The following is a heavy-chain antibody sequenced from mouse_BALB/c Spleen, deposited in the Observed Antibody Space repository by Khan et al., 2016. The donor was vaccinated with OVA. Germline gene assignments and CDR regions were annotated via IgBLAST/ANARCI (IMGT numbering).Heavy chain of an antibody. Sequence: EVQLQESGPGLVKPSQSLSLTYTVTGYSITSNYAWNWIRQFPGNKLEWMGYISYSGSTSYNPSLKSRISIIRDTSKNQFFLQLKYVTSDDTATYYCARGNYYGYAMDYWGQGTSVTVSS. CDR3: ARGNYYGYAMDY. CDR2: ISYSGST. J-gene: IGHJ4*01. V-gene: IGHV3-2*02. CDR1: GYSITSNYA. D-gene: IGHD1-1*01.